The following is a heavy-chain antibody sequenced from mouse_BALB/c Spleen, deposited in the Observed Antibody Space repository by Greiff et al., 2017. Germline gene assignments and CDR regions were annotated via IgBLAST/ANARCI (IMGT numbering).Heavy chain of an antibody. Sequence: VQLQQSGAELVKPGASVKLSCTASGFNIKDTYMHWVKQRPEQGLEWIGRIDPANGNTKYDPKFQGKATLTADTSSNTAYLQLSSLTSEDTAVYYCAREFYYDVRNYAMDYWGQGTSVTVSS. D-gene: IGHD1-1*01. V-gene: IGHV14-3*02. J-gene: IGHJ4*01. CDR1: GFNIKDTY. CDR2: IDPANGNT. CDR3: AREFYYDVRNYAMDY.